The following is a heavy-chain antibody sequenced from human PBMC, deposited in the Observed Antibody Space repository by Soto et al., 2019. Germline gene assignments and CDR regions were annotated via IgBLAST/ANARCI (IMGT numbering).Heavy chain of an antibody. V-gene: IGHV3-30*18. J-gene: IGHJ4*02. CDR1: GFTFSYYG. CDR3: AKEDGSGWYYFDY. Sequence: QVQLVESGGGVVQPGRSLRLSCAASGFTFSYYGIHWVRQAPGKGLEWVAVISYDGSNKYYADSVKGRFTISRDNSGNTLYLQRNSRRAEDTAVYYGAKEDGSGWYYFDYWGQGTLVTVSS. D-gene: IGHD6-19*01. CDR2: ISYDGSNK.